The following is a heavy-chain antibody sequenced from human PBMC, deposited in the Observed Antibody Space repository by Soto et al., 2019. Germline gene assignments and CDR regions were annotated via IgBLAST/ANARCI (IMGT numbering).Heavy chain of an antibody. V-gene: IGHV6-1*01. CDR3: ARDVAAAEDAPYYFDY. CDR2: TYYRSKWYN. D-gene: IGHD6-13*01. CDR1: GDSVSSSSAA. Sequence: PSQTLSLTCAISGDSVSSSSAAWNWIRQSPSRGLEWLGRTYYRSKWYNDYAVSVKSRITINPDTSKNQFSLQPNSVTPEDTAVYYCARDVAAAEDAPYYFDYWGQGTLVTVSS. J-gene: IGHJ4*02.